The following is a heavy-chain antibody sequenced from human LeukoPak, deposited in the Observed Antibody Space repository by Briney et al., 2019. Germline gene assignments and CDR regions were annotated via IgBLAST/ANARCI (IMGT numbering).Heavy chain of an antibody. D-gene: IGHD2-8*01. J-gene: IGHJ4*02. CDR2: ISTSGSTI. CDR1: RFTFSDYY. CDR3: ARDSCSNGVCFDY. V-gene: IGHV3-11*04. Sequence: TGGSLRLSCTASRFTFSDYYMSWIRQAPGKGLEWVSYISTSGSTIYYGDSVKGRFTISRDNAKNSLYLQMNSLRAEDTAVYYCARDSCSNGVCFDYWGQGTLVTVSS.